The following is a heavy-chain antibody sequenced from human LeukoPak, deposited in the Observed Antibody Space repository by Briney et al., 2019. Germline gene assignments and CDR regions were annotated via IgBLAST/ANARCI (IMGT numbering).Heavy chain of an antibody. CDR3: ARDDGITNWFDP. J-gene: IGHJ5*02. CDR2: IYSGGST. Sequence: GGSLRLSCAASGFTVSSNYMSWVRQAPGKGLEWVSVIYSGGSTCYADSVKGRFTISRDNSKNTLYLQMNSLRAEDTAVYYCARDDGITNWFDPWGQGTLVTVSS. V-gene: IGHV3-66*02. D-gene: IGHD1-14*01. CDR1: GFTVSSNY.